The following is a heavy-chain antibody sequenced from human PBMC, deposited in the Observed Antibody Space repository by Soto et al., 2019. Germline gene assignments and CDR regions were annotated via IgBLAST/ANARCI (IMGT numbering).Heavy chain of an antibody. D-gene: IGHD1-26*01. CDR2: MSPNSGNT. V-gene: IGHV1-8*01. J-gene: IGHJ6*02. CDR1: GYAFTTYD. CDR3: ARQWELSGYYYGMDV. Sequence: ASVKVSCKASGYAFTTYDINWVRQATGQGLEWMGWMSPNSGNTGYAQKFQGRVTMTRDTSISTAYMELSSLRSDDTAVYYCARQWELSGYYYGMDVWGQGTTVTVSS.